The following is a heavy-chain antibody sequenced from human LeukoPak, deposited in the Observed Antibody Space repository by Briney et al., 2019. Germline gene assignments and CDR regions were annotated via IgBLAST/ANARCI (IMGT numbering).Heavy chain of an antibody. CDR1: GGSSSSGGYY. J-gene: IGHJ4*02. Sequence: SQTLSLTCTVSGGSSSSGGYYRRWTRQPPGKCLEWIGYIYYSGSTPYNQSLNTRVTISVDRSKNQFSLKLSSVTAADTAVYYCARGGVGSGWYYFDYWGQGTLVTVSS. CDR2: IYYSGST. V-gene: IGHV4-30-4*01. D-gene: IGHD6-19*01. CDR3: ARGGVGSGWYYFDY.